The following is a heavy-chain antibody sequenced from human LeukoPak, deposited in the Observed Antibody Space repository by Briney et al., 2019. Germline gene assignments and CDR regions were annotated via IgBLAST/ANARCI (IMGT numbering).Heavy chain of an antibody. V-gene: IGHV4-59*12. J-gene: IGHJ1*01. D-gene: IGHD6-6*01. Sequence: PSETLSLTCTVSGGYISSYYWSWIRRPPGKGLEWIGYIYYSGSTKYDPSLKSRVTISVDTSKNQFSLKLSSVTAADTAVYYCARRYSSSHLRYFQHWGQGTLVTVSS. CDR1: GGYISSYY. CDR3: ARRYSSSHLRYFQH. CDR2: IYYSGST.